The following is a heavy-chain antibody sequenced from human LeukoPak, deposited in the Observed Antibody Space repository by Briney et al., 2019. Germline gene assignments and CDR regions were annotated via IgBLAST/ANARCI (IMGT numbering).Heavy chain of an antibody. Sequence: SVKVSCKPSGGTFSSYTISWVRQAPGQGLEWMGRIIPIFGTTNYAQKFQGRVTITTDESTSTAYMELSSLRSEDTAVYYCASGSYLAFDIWGQGTMVTVSS. V-gene: IGHV1-69*05. CDR1: GGTFSSYT. D-gene: IGHD1-26*01. J-gene: IGHJ3*02. CDR2: IIPIFGTT. CDR3: ASGSYLAFDI.